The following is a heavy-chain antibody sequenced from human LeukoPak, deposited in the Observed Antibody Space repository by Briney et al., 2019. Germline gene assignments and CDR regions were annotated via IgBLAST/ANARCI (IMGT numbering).Heavy chain of an antibody. CDR3: ASNGDIVVVTEPYYMDV. Sequence: VASVKVSCEASGYTFTGYYMHWVRQAPGQGLEWMGWINPNSGGTNYAQKFQGRVTMTRDTSISTAYMELSRLRSDDTAVYYCASNGDIVVVTEPYYMDVWGKGTTVTVSS. J-gene: IGHJ6*03. CDR1: GYTFTGYY. CDR2: INPNSGGT. D-gene: IGHD2-21*02. V-gene: IGHV1-2*02.